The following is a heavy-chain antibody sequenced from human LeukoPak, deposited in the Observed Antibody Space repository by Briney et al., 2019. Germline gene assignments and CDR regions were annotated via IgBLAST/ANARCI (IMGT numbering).Heavy chain of an antibody. V-gene: IGHV3-21*01. J-gene: IGHJ4*02. D-gene: IGHD3-10*01. Sequence: KSGGSLRLSCAASGFTFSGFGMNWVRQAPGKGLEWVSSITSSSSYIYYADSVKGRFTISRDNAKNSLYLQMNSLRAEDTAVYYCAREPEMGYYGSGSYPTWPFDYWGQGTLVTVSS. CDR1: GFTFSGFG. CDR3: AREPEMGYYGSGSYPTWPFDY. CDR2: ITSSSSYI.